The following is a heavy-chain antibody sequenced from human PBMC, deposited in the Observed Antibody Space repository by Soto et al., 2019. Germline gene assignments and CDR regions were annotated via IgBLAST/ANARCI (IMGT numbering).Heavy chain of an antibody. D-gene: IGHD1-1*01. Sequence: QVHLVQSGPEVKKPGASIKVSCKASGYLFTAYGIAWVRQAPGQGLEWMGWINVFNGDPRYAPNLQGRVTMTKDTSTNTASMELRSLRSDDTAVEFCVRVRRGQLDYWGQGSLVTVSS. CDR1: GYLFTAYG. CDR3: VRVRRGQLDY. CDR2: INVFNGDP. J-gene: IGHJ4*02. V-gene: IGHV1-18*01.